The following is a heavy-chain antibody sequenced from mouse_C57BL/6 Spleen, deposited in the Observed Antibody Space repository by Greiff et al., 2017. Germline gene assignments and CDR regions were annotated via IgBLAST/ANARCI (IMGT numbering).Heavy chain of an antibody. CDR3: ARGLTTVVAHWYFDV. Sequence: DVKLVESGGGLVKPGGSLKLSCAASGFTFSSYAMSWVRQTPEKRLEWVATISDGGSYTYYPDNVKGRFTISRDNAKNNLYLQMSHLKSEDTAMYYCARGLTTVVAHWYFDVWGTGTTVTVSS. D-gene: IGHD1-1*01. V-gene: IGHV5-4*03. J-gene: IGHJ1*03. CDR1: GFTFSSYA. CDR2: ISDGGSYT.